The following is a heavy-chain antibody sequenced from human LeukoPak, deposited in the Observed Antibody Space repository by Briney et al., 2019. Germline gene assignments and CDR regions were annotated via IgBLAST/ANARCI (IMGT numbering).Heavy chain of an antibody. CDR2: MNPNSGNT. CDR3: ARRGAVDILTGYYYYGMDV. Sequence: ASVKVSCKASGYTFTSYDINWVRQATGQGLEWTGWMNPNSGNTGYAQKFQGRVTMTRNTSIGTAYMELSSLRSEDTAVYYCARRGAVDILTGYYYYGMDVWGQGTTVTVSS. V-gene: IGHV1-8*01. D-gene: IGHD3-9*01. CDR1: GYTFTSYD. J-gene: IGHJ6*02.